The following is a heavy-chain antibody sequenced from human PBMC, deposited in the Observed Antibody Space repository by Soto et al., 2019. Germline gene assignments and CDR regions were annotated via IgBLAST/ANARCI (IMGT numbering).Heavy chain of an antibody. D-gene: IGHD2-8*01. J-gene: IGHJ4*02. CDR3: ATEKGGYCTNGVCDPLVNCFDY. V-gene: IGHV1-24*01. CDR1: GYTLTELS. Sequence: GASVKVSCTVSGYTLTELSMHWVRQAPGKGLEWMGGFDPEDGETIYAQKFQGRVTMTEDTSTDTAYMELSSLRSEDTAVYYCATEKGGYCTNGVCDPLVNCFDYWGQGTLVTVSS. CDR2: FDPEDGET.